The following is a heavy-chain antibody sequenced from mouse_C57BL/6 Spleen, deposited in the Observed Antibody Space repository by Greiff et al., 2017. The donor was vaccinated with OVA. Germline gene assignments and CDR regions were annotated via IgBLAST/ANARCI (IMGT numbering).Heavy chain of an antibody. J-gene: IGHJ3*01. V-gene: IGHV1-50*01. Sequence: QVQLQQPGAELVKPGASVKLSCKASGYTFTSYWMQWVKQRPGQGLEWIGEIDPSDSYTNYNQKFKGKATLTVDTSSSTAYMQLSSLASEYSAVYYCARRRGFAYWGQGTLVTGSA. CDR1: GYTFTSYW. CDR3: ARRRGFAY. CDR2: IDPSDSYT.